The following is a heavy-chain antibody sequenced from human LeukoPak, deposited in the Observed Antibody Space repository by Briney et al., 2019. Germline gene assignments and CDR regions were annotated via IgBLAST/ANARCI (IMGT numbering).Heavy chain of an antibody. D-gene: IGHD2-21*02. CDR3: ARERQDTVIHSGAFDI. CDR2: IASDGSHT. CDR1: GFTFSNYF. V-gene: IGHV3-30*04. J-gene: IGHJ3*02. Sequence: GGSLRLSCASSGFTFSNYFMHWVRQAPGKGLEWVADIASDGSHTFYVESVKGRFTISRDNSKNTLYLQMNSLRAEDTAVYFCARERQDTVIHSGAFDIWGQGTMVTVSS.